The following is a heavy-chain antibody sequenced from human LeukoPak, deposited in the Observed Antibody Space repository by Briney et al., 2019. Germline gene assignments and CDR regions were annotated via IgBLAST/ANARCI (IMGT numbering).Heavy chain of an antibody. D-gene: IGHD6-13*01. CDR3: ARHAVAADPMGDY. CDR2: IYYSGST. J-gene: IGHJ4*02. CDR1: GGSISSSSYY. V-gene: IGHV4-39*01. Sequence: PSETLSLTCTVSGGSISSSSYYWGWIRQPPGKGLEWIGSIYYSGSTYYNPSLKSRVTISVDTSKNQFSLKLSSVTAADTAVYYCARHAVAADPMGDYWGQGTLVTVSS.